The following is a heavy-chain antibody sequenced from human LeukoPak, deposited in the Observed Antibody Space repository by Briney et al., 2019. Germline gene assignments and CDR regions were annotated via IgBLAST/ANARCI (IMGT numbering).Heavy chain of an antibody. CDR2: INPNSGGT. J-gene: IGHJ5*02. Sequence: ASVKVSCKASGYTFTGYYMHCVRQAPGQGLEWMGWINPNSGGTNYAQKSQGRVTMTRDTSISTAYMELSRLRSDDTAVYYCARDLVGSNYYDSSGYFNWFDPWGQGTLVTVSS. CDR1: GYTFTGYY. V-gene: IGHV1-2*02. CDR3: ARDLVGSNYYDSSGYFNWFDP. D-gene: IGHD3-22*01.